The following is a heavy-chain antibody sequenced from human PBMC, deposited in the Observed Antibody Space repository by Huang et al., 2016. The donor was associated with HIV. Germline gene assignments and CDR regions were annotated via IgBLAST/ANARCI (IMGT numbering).Heavy chain of an antibody. D-gene: IGHD6-13*01. CDR3: ARWEAAADNNWFDP. CDR2: ISPSFGTP. J-gene: IGHJ5*02. V-gene: IGHV1-69*01. CDR1: GGTFSSCG. Sequence: QVQLVQSGAEVKKPGSSVKVSCRASGGTFSSCGISWVRQATGQGVGWKGGISPSFGTPNYAQKFQGRVTITADESTSTAYMELSSLRSEDTAVYYCARWEAAADNNWFDPWGQGTLVTVSS.